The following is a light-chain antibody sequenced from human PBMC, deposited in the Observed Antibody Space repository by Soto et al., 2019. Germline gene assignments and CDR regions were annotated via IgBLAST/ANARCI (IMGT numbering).Light chain of an antibody. V-gene: IGKV3-20*01. CDR3: QQYGSSYT. Sequence: EIVLTQSPGTLSLSPGERATLSCRASQSVSSSYLAWYQQKPGQAPRLLIYDASSRAPGIPDRFSGSGSGTDFTLTISRLEPEDFAVYYCQQYGSSYTFGPGTKVDIK. J-gene: IGKJ3*01. CDR1: QSVSSSY. CDR2: DAS.